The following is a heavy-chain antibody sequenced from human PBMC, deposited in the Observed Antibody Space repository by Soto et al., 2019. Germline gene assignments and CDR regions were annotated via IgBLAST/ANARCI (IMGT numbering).Heavy chain of an antibody. V-gene: IGHV3-23*01. CDR3: AKDGRVGYCSGGSCYSFYYGMDV. D-gene: IGHD2-15*01. CDR1: GFTFSSYA. CDR2: ISGSGGST. J-gene: IGHJ6*02. Sequence: GGSLRLSCAASGFTFSSYAMSWVRQAPGKGLEWVSAISGSGGSTYYADSVKGRFTISRDNSKNTLYLQMNSLRAEDTAVYYCAKDGRVGYCSGGSCYSFYYGMDVWGQGTTVTVSS.